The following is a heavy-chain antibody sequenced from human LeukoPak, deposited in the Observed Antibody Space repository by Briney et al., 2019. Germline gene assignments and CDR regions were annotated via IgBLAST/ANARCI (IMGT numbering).Heavy chain of an antibody. CDR2: ISSSSSYI. V-gene: IGHV3-21*01. CDR1: GFTFSSYS. J-gene: IGHJ4*02. CDR3: ARGDIVVVPALDY. Sequence: PGGSLRLSCAASGFTFSSYSMNWVRQAPGKGLEWVSSISSSSSYIYYADSVKGRFTISRDNAKNSLYLQMNSLRAEDTAVYYCARGDIVVVPALDYWGQGTLVTVSS. D-gene: IGHD2-2*01.